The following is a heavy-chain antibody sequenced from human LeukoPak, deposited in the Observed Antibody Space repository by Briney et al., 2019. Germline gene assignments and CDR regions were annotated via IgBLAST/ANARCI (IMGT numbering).Heavy chain of an antibody. CDR1: GFTFSSYS. V-gene: IGHV3-21*04. J-gene: IGHJ4*02. D-gene: IGHD2-21*01. CDR3: AKAPVTSCRGAYCYPFDS. CDR2: ISSSSSYI. Sequence: NPGGSLRLSCAASGFTFSSYSMNWVRQAPGKGLEWVSSISSSSSYIYYADSVKGRFTISRDNTKNSLYLQMNSLRAEDAAVYFCAKAPVTSCRGAYCYPFDSWGQGTLVTVSS.